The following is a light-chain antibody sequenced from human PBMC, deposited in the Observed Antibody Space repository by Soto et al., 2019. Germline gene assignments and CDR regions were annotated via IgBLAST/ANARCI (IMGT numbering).Light chain of an antibody. CDR3: QQLNSFPIP. CDR2: GAS. CDR1: QGIANF. J-gene: IGKJ3*01. Sequence: IQLTQSPSSLSVSVGDRVTISCRASQGIANFLSWYQQKAGKAPKLLFYGASTLQCWVPSRFSGSGSGTDFTLTISSLQPEDFATYSCQQLNSFPIPFGPGTKVDIK. V-gene: IGKV1-9*01.